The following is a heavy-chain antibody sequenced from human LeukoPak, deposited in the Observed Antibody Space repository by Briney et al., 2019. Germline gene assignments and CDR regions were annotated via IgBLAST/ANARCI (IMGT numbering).Heavy chain of an antibody. CDR2: ISASGNT. CDR1: GASIPSSYY. V-gene: IGHV4-4*09. J-gene: IGHJ4*02. D-gene: IGHD3-16*01. CDR3: ARVWGGQQHFDY. Sequence: SETLSLTCTVSGASIPSSYYWSWIRQPPGKGLECIEYISASGNTNYNPSLKSRVTISVDTSKNQFSLELNSVTAADTAVYYCARVWGGQQHFDYWGQGTLVTVSS.